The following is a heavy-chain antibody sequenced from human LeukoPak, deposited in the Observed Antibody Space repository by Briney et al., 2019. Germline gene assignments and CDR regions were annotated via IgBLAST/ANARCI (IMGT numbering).Heavy chain of an antibody. D-gene: IGHD2-2*01. CDR3: ARESYAIAFSDHYFDY. V-gene: IGHV4-59*12. CDR2: IYYSGST. CDR1: GGSISSYY. Sequence: PSQTLSLTCTVSGGSISSYYWSWIRQPPGKGLEWIGYIYYSGSTNYNPSLKSRVTISVDTSKNQFSLKLSSVTAADTAVYYCARESYAIAFSDHYFDYWGQGTLVTVSS. J-gene: IGHJ4*02.